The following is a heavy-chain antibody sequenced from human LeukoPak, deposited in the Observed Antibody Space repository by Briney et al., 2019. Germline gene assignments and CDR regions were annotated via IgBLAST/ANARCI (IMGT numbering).Heavy chain of an antibody. J-gene: IGHJ3*02. CDR2: IYTDGST. D-gene: IGHD3-16*02. CDR1: GGSISTYY. V-gene: IGHV4-4*07. CDR3: ARPYRVGGSFPFDI. Sequence: PSETLSLTCTVSGGSISTYYWTWIRQSAGKGLEWIGRIYTDGSTSYNPSLRNRLTISVDNSTKQFSLKLSSVTAADTAVYYCARPYRVGGSFPFDIWGQGTMVTVSS.